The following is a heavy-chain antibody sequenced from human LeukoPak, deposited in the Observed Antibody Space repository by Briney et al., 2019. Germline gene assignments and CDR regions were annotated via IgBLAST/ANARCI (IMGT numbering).Heavy chain of an antibody. CDR1: GFTFSSYG. Sequence: PGGSLRLSCAASGFTFSSYGMHWARQAPGKGLEWVAVIWYDGSNKYYADSMKGRFTISRDNSKNTLYLQMNSLRAEDTAVYYCASTSGWYEPIDYWGQGALVTVSS. D-gene: IGHD6-19*01. J-gene: IGHJ4*02. CDR3: ASTSGWYEPIDY. CDR2: IWYDGSNK. V-gene: IGHV3-33*01.